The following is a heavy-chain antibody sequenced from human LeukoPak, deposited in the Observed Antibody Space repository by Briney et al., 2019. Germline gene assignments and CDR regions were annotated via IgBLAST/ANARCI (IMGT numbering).Heavy chain of an antibody. J-gene: IGHJ4*02. CDR2: ISSSSSYI. D-gene: IGHD6-19*01. CDR3: ARDRRAVAAFDY. CDR1: GFTFSSYS. Sequence: PGGSLRLSCAASGFTFSSYSMNWVRQAPGKGLEWVSSISSSSSYIYYADSVKGRFTISRDNAKNSLYLQMNSLRAEDTAVYYCARDRRAVAAFDYWGQGTLVTVSS. V-gene: IGHV3-21*01.